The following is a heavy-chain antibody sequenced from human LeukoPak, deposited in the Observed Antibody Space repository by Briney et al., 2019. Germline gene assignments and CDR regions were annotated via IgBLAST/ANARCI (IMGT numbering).Heavy chain of an antibody. Sequence: ASVKVSCKASGYTFTSYGIRWVRQAPGQGLEWMGWISAYNGNTNYAQKLQGRVTMTTDTSTSTAYMELRSLRSDDTAMYYFARAPSIAVAGDFDYWGQGTLVTVSS. CDR1: GYTFTSYG. CDR3: ARAPSIAVAGDFDY. J-gene: IGHJ4*02. D-gene: IGHD6-19*01. CDR2: ISAYNGNT. V-gene: IGHV1-18*01.